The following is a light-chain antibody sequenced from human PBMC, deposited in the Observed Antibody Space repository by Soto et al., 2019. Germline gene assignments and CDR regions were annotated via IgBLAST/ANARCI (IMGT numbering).Light chain of an antibody. Sequence: SVLTQPGSVSGSPGQSITISCTGTSSDVGSYNLVSWYQQHPGKAPKLMIYEGTKRPSGVSNRFSGSKSGNTASLTISGLQAEDEADYYCCSYAGSSTFVYVFGTGTKAPS. J-gene: IGLJ1*01. CDR2: EGT. CDR1: SSDVGSYNL. V-gene: IGLV2-23*03. CDR3: CSYAGSSTFVYV.